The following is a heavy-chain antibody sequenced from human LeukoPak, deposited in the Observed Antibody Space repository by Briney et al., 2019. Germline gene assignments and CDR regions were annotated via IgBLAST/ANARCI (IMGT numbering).Heavy chain of an antibody. CDR2: INPNSGGT. J-gene: IGHJ4*02. V-gene: IGHV1-2*02. CDR3: ARSNPHGSPYGD. CDR1: GYTFTGYY. D-gene: IGHD3-10*01. Sequence: GASVKVSCKASGYTFTGYYMHWVRQAPGQGLEWMGWINPNSGGTNYAQKFQGRVSMTRDTSISTAYMELSRLRSDGTAVYYCARSNPHGSPYGDWGQGTLVTVSS.